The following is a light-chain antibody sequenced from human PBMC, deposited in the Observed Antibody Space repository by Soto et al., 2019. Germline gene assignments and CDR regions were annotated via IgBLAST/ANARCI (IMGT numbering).Light chain of an antibody. Sequence: EIVMTQSPATLSASPGERATLSCTASQSVSSNLAWYQQKPGQAPRLLIYGASTRATGIPARFSGSGSGTEFTRTISSLQSEDFAVYYCQEYNNWPPINTFGQGAKLEIK. CDR2: GAS. J-gene: IGKJ2*01. V-gene: IGKV3-15*01. CDR1: QSVSSN. CDR3: QEYNNWPPINT.